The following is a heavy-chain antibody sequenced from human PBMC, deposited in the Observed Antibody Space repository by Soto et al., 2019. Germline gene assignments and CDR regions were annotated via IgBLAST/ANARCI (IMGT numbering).Heavy chain of an antibody. J-gene: IGHJ4*02. CDR1: RYTFTSYY. D-gene: IGHD1-1*01. CDR2: INPSGGST. Sequence: AKVSCKASRYTFTSYYMHWVRQAPGQGLEWMGIINPSGGSTSYAQKFQGRVTMTRDTSTSTVYMELSSLRSEDTAVYYCAREVVTTGTTGEWGQGTLVTVSS. V-gene: IGHV1-46*01. CDR3: AREVVTTGTTGE.